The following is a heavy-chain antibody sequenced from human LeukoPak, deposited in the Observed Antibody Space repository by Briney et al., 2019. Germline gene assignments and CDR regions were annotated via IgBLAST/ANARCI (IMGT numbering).Heavy chain of an antibody. CDR1: GGSFSGYY. D-gene: IGHD2-2*01. CDR2: INHSGST. Sequence: SETLSLTCAVSGGSFSGYYWTWIRQPPGKGLEWIGEINHSGSTNYNPSLKSRVTISVDTSKNQFSLKLSSVTAADTAVYYCATQAEGGYCSSTSCYRWFDPWGQGTLVTVSS. V-gene: IGHV4-34*01. J-gene: IGHJ5*02. CDR3: ATQAEGGYCSSTSCYRWFDP.